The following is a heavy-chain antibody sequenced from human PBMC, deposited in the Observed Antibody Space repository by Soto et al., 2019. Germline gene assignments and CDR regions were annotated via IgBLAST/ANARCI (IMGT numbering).Heavy chain of an antibody. CDR1: GYTFTSYA. CDR2: INAGNGNT. V-gene: IGHV1-3*01. D-gene: IGHD3-10*01. CDR3: AREGITMGRGVITWGYYYGMDV. Sequence: QVQLVQSGAEVKKPGASVKVSCKASGYTFTSYAMHWVRQAPGQRLEWMGWINAGNGNTKYSPKFQGRVTITRDTSASIAYMEMRSLRSEDTAVYYCAREGITMGRGVITWGYYYGMDVGGQGPTVTVSS. J-gene: IGHJ6*02.